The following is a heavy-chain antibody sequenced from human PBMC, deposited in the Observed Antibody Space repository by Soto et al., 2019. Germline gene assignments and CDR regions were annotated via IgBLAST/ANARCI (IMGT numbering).Heavy chain of an antibody. Sequence: SETLSLTCTVSGASISNDYWSWIRQPPGKRLEYIGFIYNGGSPNYNPSLESRLTISPDTSQNQFSLKLSSVTAADTAVYYCARVPDRWGQGTLVT. J-gene: IGHJ5*02. CDR1: GASISNDY. V-gene: IGHV4-59*12. CDR3: ARVPDR. D-gene: IGHD2-2*01. CDR2: IYNGGSP.